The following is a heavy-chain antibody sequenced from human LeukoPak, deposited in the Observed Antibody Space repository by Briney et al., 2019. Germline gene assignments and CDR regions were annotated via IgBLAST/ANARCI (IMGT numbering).Heavy chain of an antibody. D-gene: IGHD3-10*01. CDR2: ISYDGSNQ. CDR3: AKGRSGSYYYGVDV. Sequence: GGSLRLSGAASGFTFSTYGMHWVRQAPGKGLKWVAVISYDGSNQYYADSVKGRFTISRDNPKNTLYLQMNSLRGEDTAVYYCAKGRSGSYYYGVDVWGQGTTVTVSS. V-gene: IGHV3-30*18. J-gene: IGHJ6*02. CDR1: GFTFSTYG.